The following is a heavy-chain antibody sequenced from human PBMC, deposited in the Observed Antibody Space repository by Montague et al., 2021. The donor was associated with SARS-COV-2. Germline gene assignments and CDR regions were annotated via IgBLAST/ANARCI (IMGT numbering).Heavy chain of an antibody. D-gene: IGHD6-6*01. Sequence: SETLSLTCTVSGASVANGNFYWSWIRQPPGKGLEWIGYMYYTGHTNYNPCLGSRVTMPVDPSKNQFSLTLTSVTAADTAVYYCARSRANVPSRPGFDYWGQGALVTVSS. CDR1: GASVANGNFY. J-gene: IGHJ4*02. CDR2: MYYTGHT. CDR3: ARSRANVPSRPGFDY. V-gene: IGHV4-61*01.